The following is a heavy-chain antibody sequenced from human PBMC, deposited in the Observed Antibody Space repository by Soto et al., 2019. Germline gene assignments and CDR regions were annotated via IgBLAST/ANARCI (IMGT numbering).Heavy chain of an antibody. V-gene: IGHV3-21*06. D-gene: IGHD5-12*01. CDR3: ARDQGRRYDSWFDS. J-gene: IGHJ5*01. CDR2: ISSGSAYI. CDR1: TFSMYS. Sequence: EVQVVESGGGLVKPGGSLRLSCTFTFSMYSMNWGRQAPGKGLEWVASISSGSAYIKYAESVKGRCTISSDNAKNSPHRQMNCLRAADTAIYHCARDQGRRYDSWFDSLVQATPVTVSS.